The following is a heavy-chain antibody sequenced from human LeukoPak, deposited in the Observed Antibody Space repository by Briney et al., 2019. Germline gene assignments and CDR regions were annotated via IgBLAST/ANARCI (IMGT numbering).Heavy chain of an antibody. Sequence: TGGSLRLSCAASGFTFSSYAMHWVRQAPGKGLEYVSAISSNGGSTYYANSVEGRFTISRDNSKNTLYLQMGSLRAEDMAVYYCARDPVGTFGELLPDYWGQGTLATVSS. J-gene: IGHJ4*02. CDR1: GFTFSSYA. D-gene: IGHD3-10*01. V-gene: IGHV3-64*01. CDR2: ISSNGGST. CDR3: ARDPVGTFGELLPDY.